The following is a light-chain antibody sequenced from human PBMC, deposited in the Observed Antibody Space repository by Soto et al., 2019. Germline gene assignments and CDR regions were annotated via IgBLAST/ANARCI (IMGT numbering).Light chain of an antibody. J-gene: IGLJ2*01. Sequence: QSALTQPASVSGSPGQSITISCTGTSSDVGGYIYVSWHQQHPGTAPKLMIYDVSNRPSGVSNRFSGSKSGNTASLTISGLQAEDEADYYCSSFTSSNTLVFGGGTKPPS. CDR2: DVS. V-gene: IGLV2-14*01. CDR3: SSFTSSNTLV. CDR1: SSDVGGYIY.